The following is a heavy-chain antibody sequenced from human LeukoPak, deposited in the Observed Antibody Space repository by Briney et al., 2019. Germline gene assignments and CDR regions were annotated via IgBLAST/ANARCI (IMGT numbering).Heavy chain of an antibody. D-gene: IGHD6-6*01. J-gene: IGHJ4*02. V-gene: IGHV3-23*01. CDR3: AKELGNIAARRPETAY. Sequence: GGFLRLSCAASGFTFSSYAMSWVRQAPGKGLEWVSAISGSAGSTYYADSVKGRFTISRDNSKNTLYLQMNSLRAEDTAVYYCAKELGNIAARRPETAYWGQGTLVTVSS. CDR1: GFTFSSYA. CDR2: ISGSAGST.